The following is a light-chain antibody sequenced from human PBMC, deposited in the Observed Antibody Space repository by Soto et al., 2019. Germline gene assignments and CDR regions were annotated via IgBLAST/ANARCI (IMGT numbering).Light chain of an antibody. CDR3: QQYNTWRSIS. Sequence: EIGMTQSPDNLSVSLGQGATLSCGASQPISRNLAWYQQKPGQAPRLLIYGASTRATDIPGRFTGSGSGTDFTLTISSLQSEDFAVYYCQQYNTWRSISFGQGTRLEIK. CDR2: GAS. J-gene: IGKJ5*01. CDR1: QPISRN. V-gene: IGKV3-15*01.